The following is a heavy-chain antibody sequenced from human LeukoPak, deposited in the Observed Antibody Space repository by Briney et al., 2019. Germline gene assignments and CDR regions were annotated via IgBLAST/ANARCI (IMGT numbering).Heavy chain of an antibody. D-gene: IGHD3-16*01. V-gene: IGHV3-74*01. CDR3: ARWGDRRGGAFDI. Sequence: QPGGSLRLSCAASSFSFNSYWMLWVRQAPGKGLVWVSRINTDGTSTTYADSVEGRFTISRDNAKNSLYLQMNSLRAEDTALYYCARWGDRRGGAFDIWGQGTMVTVSS. CDR2: INTDGTST. CDR1: SFSFNSYW. J-gene: IGHJ3*02.